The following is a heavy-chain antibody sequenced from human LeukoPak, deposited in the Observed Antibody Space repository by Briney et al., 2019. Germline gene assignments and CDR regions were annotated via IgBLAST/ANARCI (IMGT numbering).Heavy chain of an antibody. V-gene: IGHV1-18*01. CDR1: GYTFTSYG. CDR3: ARGSKGGWFKDAFDI. D-gene: IGHD3-10*01. CDR2: ISAYNGNT. Sequence: ASVKVCCKASGYTFTSYGISWLRQANGQGLERVGWISAYNGNTNYAQKLQGRVTMTTDTSTSTAYMELRSLRSDDTAVYYCARGSKGGWFKDAFDIWGEGTMVTVSS. J-gene: IGHJ3*02.